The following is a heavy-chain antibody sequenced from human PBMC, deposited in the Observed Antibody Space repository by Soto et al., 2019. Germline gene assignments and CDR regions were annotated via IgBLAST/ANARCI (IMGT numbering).Heavy chain of an antibody. J-gene: IGHJ6*02. Sequence: ASVKVSCKASGYTFTTYAMHWVRQAPGQRLEWMGWINTGNGNTKYSQKFQGGVTITRDTSASTAYMELSSLRSEDTAVYYCARLYCSSTNCRGGMDVWGQGTAVTVSS. CDR1: GYTFTTYA. D-gene: IGHD2-2*01. V-gene: IGHV1-3*04. CDR2: INTGNGNT. CDR3: ARLYCSSTNCRGGMDV.